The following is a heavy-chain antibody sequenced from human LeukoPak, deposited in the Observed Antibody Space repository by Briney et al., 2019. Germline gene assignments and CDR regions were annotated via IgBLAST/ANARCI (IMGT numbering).Heavy chain of an antibody. CDR2: ISGSGGST. CDR3: AKDRGRYYDSSGYYGD. Sequence: PGGSLRLSCAASEFTFSSYAMSWVRQAPGKGLEWVSAISGSGGSTYYADSVKGRFTISRDNSKNTLYLQMNSLRAEDTAVYYCAKDRGRYYDSSGYYGDWGQGTLVTVSS. V-gene: IGHV3-23*01. D-gene: IGHD3-22*01. CDR1: EFTFSSYA. J-gene: IGHJ4*02.